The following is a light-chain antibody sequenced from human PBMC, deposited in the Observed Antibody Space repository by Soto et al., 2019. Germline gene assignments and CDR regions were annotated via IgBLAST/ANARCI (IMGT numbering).Light chain of an antibody. CDR3: QQYNNWPPYT. V-gene: IGKV3-15*01. CDR2: GAS. J-gene: IGKJ2*01. Sequence: EIVMTQSPATLSVSPGERATLSCRASQRVGSNLAWYRQKPGQAPRLLIYGASTRATGIPARFSGSGSGTEFTLTISSLQSEDFAVYYCQQYNNWPPYTFGQGTKLEIK. CDR1: QRVGSN.